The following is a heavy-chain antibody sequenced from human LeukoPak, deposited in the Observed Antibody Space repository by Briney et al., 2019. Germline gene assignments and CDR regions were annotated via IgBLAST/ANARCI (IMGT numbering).Heavy chain of an antibody. J-gene: IGHJ6*03. D-gene: IGHD5-18*01. CDR1: GGSISSYY. Sequence: SETLSLTCTVSGGSISSYYWSWIRQPPGKGLEWIGYIYYSGSTNYNPSLKSRVTISVDTSKNQFSLKLSSVTAADTAVYYCARGYSYDPYYYYYMDVWGKGTTVTVSS. CDR3: ARGYSYDPYYYYYMDV. V-gene: IGHV4-59*01. CDR2: IYYSGST.